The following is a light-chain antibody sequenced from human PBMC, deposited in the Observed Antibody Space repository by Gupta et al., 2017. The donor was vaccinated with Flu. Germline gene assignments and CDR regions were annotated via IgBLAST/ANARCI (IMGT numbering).Light chain of an antibody. V-gene: IGKV2-30*02. J-gene: IGKJ1*01. Sequence: PVTLGQPAYISCCAIQSLVHRTGNNNLDRLEPGPGQSPRRIIYWRSNRDSRGPVRFSGCGSDSDFTLRSIRAEDEDVGVYNGGQGKHSQTFGQGTKVEIK. CDR3: GQGKHSQT. CDR1: QSLVHRTGNNN. CDR2: WRS.